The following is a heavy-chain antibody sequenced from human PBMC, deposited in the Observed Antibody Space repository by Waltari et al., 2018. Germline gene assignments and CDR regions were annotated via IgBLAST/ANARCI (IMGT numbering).Heavy chain of an antibody. CDR2: INDNALST. J-gene: IGHJ4*02. CDR3: VKDGGNDYSNFLDY. CDR1: GFTFSSYA. V-gene: IGHV3-64D*06. D-gene: IGHD4-4*01. Sequence: EVQLVESGGGLVQPGGSLRLSCSASGFTFSSYAMHWVRQAPGKGLEYVSAINDNALSTSYADSVRGRFTISRDNSKNTVYLQMISLRPEDTAVYYCVKDGGNDYSNFLDYWGQGTLVTVSS.